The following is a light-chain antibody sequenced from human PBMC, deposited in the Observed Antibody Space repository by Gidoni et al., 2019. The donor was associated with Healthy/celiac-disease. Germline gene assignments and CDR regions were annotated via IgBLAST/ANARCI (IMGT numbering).Light chain of an antibody. CDR1: QDISNY. V-gene: IGKV1-33*01. CDR3: QQYDNIPLT. J-gene: IGKJ4*01. Sequence: QMTPSPSSLSASVGDRVTITSQASQDISNYLNWYQQKPGKAPKLLIYDASNLETGVPSRFSGSGSGTDFTFTISSLQPEDIATYYCQQYDNIPLTFGGGTKVEIK. CDR2: DAS.